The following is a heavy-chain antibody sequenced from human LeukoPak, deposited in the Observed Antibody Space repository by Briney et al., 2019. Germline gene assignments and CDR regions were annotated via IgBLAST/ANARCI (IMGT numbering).Heavy chain of an antibody. V-gene: IGHV3-21*01. J-gene: IGHJ4*02. CDR3: ARDDQRFGELLFDY. Sequence: GGSLRLSCAASGFTFSSYSMNWVRQAPGKGLEWVSSISSSSSYIYYADSVKGRFTISRDNAKNSLYLQMNSLRAEDTAVYYCARDDQRFGELLFDYWGQGTLVTVSS. CDR1: GFTFSSYS. D-gene: IGHD3-10*01. CDR2: ISSSSSYI.